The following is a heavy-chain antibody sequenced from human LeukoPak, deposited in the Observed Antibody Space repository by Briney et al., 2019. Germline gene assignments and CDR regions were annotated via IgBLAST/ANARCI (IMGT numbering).Heavy chain of an antibody. CDR2: ISAYNGNT. J-gene: IGHJ4*02. D-gene: IGHD3-22*01. V-gene: IGHV1-18*01. Sequence: ASVKVSCKASGYTFTSYGISWVRQAPGQGLEGMGWISAYNGNTNYAQKLQGRVTMTTDTSTSTAYMELRSLRSDDTAVYYCARDFYYYDSSGYYYDYWGQGTLVTVSS. CDR1: GYTFTSYG. CDR3: ARDFYYYDSSGYYYDY.